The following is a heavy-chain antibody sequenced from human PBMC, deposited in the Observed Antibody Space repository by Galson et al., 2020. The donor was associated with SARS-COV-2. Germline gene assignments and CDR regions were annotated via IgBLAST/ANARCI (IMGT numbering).Heavy chain of an antibody. Sequence: SETLSLTCTVSGYSISSGYYWGWIRQPTGPGLEWLGSIYHSGSTYYHPSLKSRVTISVDTSKNQFSLKLSSVTAADTAVYYCARAPERRITIFGVVAEGYYFDYWGQGTLVTVSS. CDR2: IYHSGST. D-gene: IGHD3-3*01. V-gene: IGHV4-38-2*02. J-gene: IGHJ4*02. CDR3: ARAPERRITIFGVVAEGYYFDY. CDR1: GYSISSGYY.